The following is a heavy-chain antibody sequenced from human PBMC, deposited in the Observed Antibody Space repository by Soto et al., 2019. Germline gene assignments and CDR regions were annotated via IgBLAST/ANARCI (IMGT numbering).Heavy chain of an antibody. CDR3: ARGTTTYYGFFSGDI. J-gene: IGHJ3*02. D-gene: IGHD3-10*01. Sequence: GGSLRLSCAASGFTFSSYWMHWVRQAPGKGLVWVSRINSDGSSTSYADSVKGRFTISRDNAKNTLYLQMNSLRAEDTAVYYCARGTTTYYGFFSGDIWGQGTMVTVSS. CDR2: INSDGSST. CDR1: GFTFSSYW. V-gene: IGHV3-74*01.